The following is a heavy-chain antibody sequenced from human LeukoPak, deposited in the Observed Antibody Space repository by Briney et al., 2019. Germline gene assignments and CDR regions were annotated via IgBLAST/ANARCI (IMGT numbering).Heavy chain of an antibody. CDR1: GFTFSRYV. J-gene: IGHJ3*01. CDR3: AREGYTSGRAPVFDF. Sequence: GGSLRLSCAASGFTFSRYVMHWVRQAPGKGLDWVAGVSTNGNSKYYIDSVKGRFTISRDNSKSTLDLQMNSLRAEDTAVYYCAREGYTSGRAPVFDFWGQGTMVTVSS. CDR2: VSTNGNSK. D-gene: IGHD6-19*01. V-gene: IGHV3-30-3*01.